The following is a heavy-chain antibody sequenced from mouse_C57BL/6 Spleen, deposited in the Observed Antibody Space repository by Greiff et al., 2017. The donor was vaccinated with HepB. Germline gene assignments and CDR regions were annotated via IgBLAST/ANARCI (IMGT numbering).Heavy chain of an antibody. CDR2: INPYNGGT. CDR3: ARSLITTVVATGFDV. J-gene: IGHJ1*03. D-gene: IGHD1-1*01. CDR1: GYTFTDYY. Sequence: VHVKQSGPVLVKPGASVKMSCKASGYTFTDYYMNWVKQSHGKSLEWIGVINPYNGGTSYNQKFKGKATLTVDKSSSTAYMELNSLTSEDSAVYYCARSLITTVVATGFDVWGTGTTVTVSS. V-gene: IGHV1-19*01.